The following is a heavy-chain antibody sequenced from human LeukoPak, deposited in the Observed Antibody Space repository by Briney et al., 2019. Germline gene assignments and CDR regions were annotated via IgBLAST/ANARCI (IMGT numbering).Heavy chain of an antibody. J-gene: IGHJ4*02. CDR3: AKGRTHYYDSSGYFDY. V-gene: IGHV3-9*01. D-gene: IGHD3-22*01. Sequence: GASLRLSCAASEFTFSTYGMHWVRQAPGKGLEWVSGISWNSGSIGYADSVKGRFTISRDNAKNSLYLQMNSLRAEDTALYYCAKGRTHYYDSSGYFDYWGQGTLVTVSS. CDR1: EFTFSTYG. CDR2: ISWNSGSI.